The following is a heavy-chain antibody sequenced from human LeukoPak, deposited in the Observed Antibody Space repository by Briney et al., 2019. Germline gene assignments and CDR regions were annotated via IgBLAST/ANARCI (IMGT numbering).Heavy chain of an antibody. J-gene: IGHJ3*02. V-gene: IGHV3-30-3*01. D-gene: IGHD2-2*01. CDR2: ISYDGSNK. Sequence: GGSLRLSCAASGFTFSSYAMHWVRQAPGKGLEWVAVISYDGSNKYYADSVKGRFTISRDNSKNTLYLQMNSLRAEDTAVYYCARECSSPGCYSAFDIWGQGTMVTVSS. CDR3: ARECSSPGCYSAFDI. CDR1: GFTFSSYA.